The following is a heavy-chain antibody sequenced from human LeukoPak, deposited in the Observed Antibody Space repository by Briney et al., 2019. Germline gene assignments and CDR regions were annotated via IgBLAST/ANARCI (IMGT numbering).Heavy chain of an antibody. V-gene: IGHV4-39*07. CDR1: GGSISSGGYY. D-gene: IGHD4-23*01. Sequence: SETLSLTCTVSGGSISSGGYYWSWIRQPPGKGLEWIGEIYHSGSTNYNPSLKSRVTISVDKSKNQFSLKLSSVTAADTAVYYCASLTTTVVTPRGFQHWGQGTLVTVSS. CDR3: ASLTTTVVTPRGFQH. CDR2: IYHSGST. J-gene: IGHJ1*01.